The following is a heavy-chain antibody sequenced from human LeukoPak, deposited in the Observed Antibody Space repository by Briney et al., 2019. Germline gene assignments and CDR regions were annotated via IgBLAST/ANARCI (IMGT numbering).Heavy chain of an antibody. D-gene: IGHD4-11*01. CDR2: INPNSGGT. CDR1: GYTFTGYY. J-gene: IGHJ5*02. Sequence: ASVKVSCKASGYTFTGYYMHWVRQAPGQGLEWMGWINPNSGGTNYAQKFQGRVTMTRDTSISAAYMELSRLRSDDTAVYYCARPRDYSDYAWFDPWGQGTLVTVSS. CDR3: ARPRDYSDYAWFDP. V-gene: IGHV1-2*02.